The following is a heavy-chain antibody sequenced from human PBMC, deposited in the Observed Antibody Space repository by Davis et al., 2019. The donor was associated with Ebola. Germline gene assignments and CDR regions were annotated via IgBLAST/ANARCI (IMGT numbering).Heavy chain of an antibody. D-gene: IGHD5-24*01. CDR2: IYYSGST. Sequence: PGGSLRLSCTVSGGSISSGDYYWSWIRQPPGKGLEWIGYIYYSGSTNYNPSLKSRVTISVDTSKNQFSLKLSSVTAADTAVYYCARSPVEMATIGRYYYGMDVWGQGTTVTVSS. CDR1: GGSISSGDYY. J-gene: IGHJ6*02. V-gene: IGHV4-61*08. CDR3: ARSPVEMATIGRYYYGMDV.